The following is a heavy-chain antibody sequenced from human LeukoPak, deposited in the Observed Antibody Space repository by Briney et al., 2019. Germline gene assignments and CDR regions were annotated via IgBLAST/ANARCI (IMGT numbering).Heavy chain of an antibody. V-gene: IGHV1-2*02. Sequence: GASVKVSCKASGYTFTGYYMHWVRQAPGQGLEWMGWINPNSGGTNYAQKFQGRVTMTRDTSISTAYMELSRLRSDDTAVYYSARTSSSWPTDAFDIWGQGTMVTVSS. D-gene: IGHD6-13*01. J-gene: IGHJ3*02. CDR3: ARTSSSWPTDAFDI. CDR1: GYTFTGYY. CDR2: INPNSGGT.